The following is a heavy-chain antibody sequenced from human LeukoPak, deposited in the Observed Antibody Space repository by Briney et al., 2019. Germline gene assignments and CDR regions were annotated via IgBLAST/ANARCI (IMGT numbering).Heavy chain of an antibody. D-gene: IGHD2-15*01. CDR3: ARTKGYCSGGSCYVGAFDI. Sequence: GGSLRLSCEASGFSFSSYWMSWVRLAPGKGPEWVANIKQDESEKYSVDSVKGRFIISRDNAKNSVFLQMNSLRAEDTAVYYCARTKGYCSGGSCYVGAFDIWGQGTMVTVSS. V-gene: IGHV3-7*03. CDR1: GFSFSSYW. CDR2: IKQDESEK. J-gene: IGHJ3*02.